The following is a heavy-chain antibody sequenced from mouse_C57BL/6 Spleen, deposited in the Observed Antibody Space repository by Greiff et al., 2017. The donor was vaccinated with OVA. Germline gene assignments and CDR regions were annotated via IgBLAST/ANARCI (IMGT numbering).Heavy chain of an antibody. CDR3: ARRDGYYAMDY. D-gene: IGHD2-3*01. CDR2: IDPSDSYT. CDR1: GYTFTSYW. V-gene: IGHV1-69*01. Sequence: VQLQQPGAELVMPGASVKLSCQASGYTFTSYWMHWVKQRPGQGLEWIGEIDPSDSYTNYNQKFKGKSTLTVDKSSSTAYMQLSSLTSEDSAVYYCARRDGYYAMDYWGQGTSVTVSS. J-gene: IGHJ4*01.